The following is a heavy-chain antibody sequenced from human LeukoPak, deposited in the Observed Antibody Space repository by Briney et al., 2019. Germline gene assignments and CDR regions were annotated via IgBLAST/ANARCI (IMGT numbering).Heavy chain of an antibody. J-gene: IGHJ4*02. V-gene: IGHV3-21*01. D-gene: IGHD3-22*01. CDR3: ARSLLYYYDSSGHPKTYYFDY. CDR1: GFTFSSYS. Sequence: GGSLRLSCAASGFTFSSYSMNWVRQAPGKGREWVSPISSSSSYIYYADSVRGRFTISRDNAKNSLYLQMNSLRAEDTAVYYCARSLLYYYDSSGHPKTYYFDYWGQGTLVTVSS. CDR2: ISSSSSYI.